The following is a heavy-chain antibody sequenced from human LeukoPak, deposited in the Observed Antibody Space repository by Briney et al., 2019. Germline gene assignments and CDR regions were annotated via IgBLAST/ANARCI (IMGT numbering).Heavy chain of an antibody. Sequence: SRVTISVDTSKNQFSLKLSSVTAADTAVYYCARTYHAGMDVWGQGTMVTVSS. J-gene: IGHJ6*02. V-gene: IGHV4-59*01. CDR3: ARTYHAGMDV. D-gene: IGHD2-2*01.